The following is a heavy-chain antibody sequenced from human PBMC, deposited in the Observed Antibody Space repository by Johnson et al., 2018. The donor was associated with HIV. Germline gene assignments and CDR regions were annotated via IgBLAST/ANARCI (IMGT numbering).Heavy chain of an antibody. Sequence: EVQLVESGGGLVQPGGSLRLSCAASGFTFSSYAMSWVRQAPGKGLEWVSGISGSGGSTNYADSVKGRFTIARDNSKNTLYLQMNSLRAEDTAFYYCAKDVSSGSCTSTNCRFEAFDVWGPGTMVTVSS. V-gene: IGHV3-23*04. CDR1: GFTFSSYA. CDR3: AKDVSSGSCTSTNCRFEAFDV. J-gene: IGHJ3*01. CDR2: ISGSGGST. D-gene: IGHD2-2*01.